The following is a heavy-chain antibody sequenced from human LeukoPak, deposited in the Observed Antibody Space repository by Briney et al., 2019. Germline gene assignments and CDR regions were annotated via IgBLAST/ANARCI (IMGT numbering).Heavy chain of an antibody. CDR2: ISSRSTYR. V-gene: IGHV3-21*06. CDR1: GFTFSDYS. CDR3: ARDMTTATTCYLQH. Sequence: GGSLRLSCAASGFTFSDYSMNWVRQAPGKGLEGVSSISSRSTYRYYADSVKGRFTISRDNAKNSLCLQMNSLRAEDTAVYYCARDMTTATTCYLQHWGQGSLVTVSS. D-gene: IGHD4-17*01. J-gene: IGHJ1*01.